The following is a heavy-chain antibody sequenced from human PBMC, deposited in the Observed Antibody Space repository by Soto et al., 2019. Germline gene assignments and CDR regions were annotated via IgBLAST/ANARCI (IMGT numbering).Heavy chain of an antibody. CDR2: IWYDGSNK. D-gene: IGHD6-6*01. Sequence: QVQLVESGGGVVQPGRSLRLSCAASGFTFSSYGMHWVRQAPGKGLEWVAVIWYDGSNKYYADSVKGRFTISRDNSKNTLYLQMNSVRAEDTAVYYCARSMSSSVRGDFMDVWGQGTTVTVSS. J-gene: IGHJ6*02. V-gene: IGHV3-33*01. CDR1: GFTFSSYG. CDR3: ARSMSSSVRGDFMDV.